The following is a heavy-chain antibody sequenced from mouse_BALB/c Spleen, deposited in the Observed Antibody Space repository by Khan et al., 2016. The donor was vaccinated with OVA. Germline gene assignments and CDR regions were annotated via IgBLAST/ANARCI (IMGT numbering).Heavy chain of an antibody. CDR2: ISSTGTYT. D-gene: IGHD2-1*01. J-gene: IGHJ3*01. Sequence: EVELVESGGGLVKPGGSLKLSCEVSGFAFNSYDMSWVRQTPEKRLEWVATISSTGTYTYYPDSVKGRFTISRDTARNTLYLQMSSLRSEDTALYYGTRPYYYGNPWFTYWGQGTLVTVSA. CDR1: GFAFNSYD. CDR3: TRPYYYGNPWFTY. V-gene: IGHV5-9*02.